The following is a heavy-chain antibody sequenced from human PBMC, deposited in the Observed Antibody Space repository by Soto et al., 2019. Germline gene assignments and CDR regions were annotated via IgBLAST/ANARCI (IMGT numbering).Heavy chain of an antibody. D-gene: IGHD6-13*01. V-gene: IGHV4-59*01. Sequence: SETLSLTCTVSGGSISSYHWSWIRQPPGKGLEWIGYIYYSGSTNYNPSLKSRVTISVDTSKNQFSLKLSSVTAADTAVYYCARGFRSSWYYFDYWGQGTLVTVSS. J-gene: IGHJ4*02. CDR2: IYYSGST. CDR3: ARGFRSSWYYFDY. CDR1: GGSISSYH.